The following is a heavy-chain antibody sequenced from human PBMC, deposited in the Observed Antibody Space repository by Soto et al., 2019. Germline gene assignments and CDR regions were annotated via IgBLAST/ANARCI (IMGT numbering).Heavy chain of an antibody. D-gene: IGHD6-6*01. CDR1: GYTFFSYG. J-gene: IGHJ5*02. CDR2: ISGYNGNT. Sequence: QVQLVQSGDEVKNPGASVKVSCKPSGYTFFSYGLSWVRQAPRQGLEWMGWISGYNGNTNYAQKFQARVTMTADTSTRTGYMELRSLRSDDTAFYYCARKSSSSSWFDPWGQGTLVTVSS. V-gene: IGHV1-18*01. CDR3: ARKSSSSSWFDP.